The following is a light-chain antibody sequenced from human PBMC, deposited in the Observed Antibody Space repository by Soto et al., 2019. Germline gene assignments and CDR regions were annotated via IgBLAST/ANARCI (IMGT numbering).Light chain of an antibody. CDR1: QYIGDF. Sequence: DIQMTQPPSSLSASVGDRVTITFRASQYIGDFLNWYQQTPGKPPKLLIFGASNLHIGVPSRFSGSGSGTEFTLTISSLRPDDFATYYCQEYNTYSRTFGQGTKVDIK. CDR2: GAS. V-gene: IGKV1-5*01. J-gene: IGKJ1*01. CDR3: QEYNTYSRT.